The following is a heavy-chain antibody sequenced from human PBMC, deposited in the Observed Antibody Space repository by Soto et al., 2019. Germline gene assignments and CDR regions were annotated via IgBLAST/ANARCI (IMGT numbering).Heavy chain of an antibody. V-gene: IGHV4-30-4*01. J-gene: IGHJ4*02. Sequence: PSETLSLTCTVSGGSISSGDYYWSWIRQPPGKGLEWIGYIYYSGSTYYNPSLKSRVTISVDTSKNQFSLKLSSVTAADTAVYYCARESYDFWSGYFNFDYWGQGTLVTVSS. CDR3: ARESYDFWSGYFNFDY. CDR1: GGSISSGDYY. D-gene: IGHD3-3*01. CDR2: IYYSGST.